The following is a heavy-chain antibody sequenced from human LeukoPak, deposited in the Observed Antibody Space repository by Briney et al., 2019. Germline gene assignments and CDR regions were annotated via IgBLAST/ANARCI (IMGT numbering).Heavy chain of an antibody. CDR2: ISAYNGNT. D-gene: IGHD3-10*01. Sequence: ASVKVSCKASGYTFTSYGISWVRQAPGQGLEWMGWISAYNGNTNYAQKLQGRVTMTTDTSTSTAYMELRSLRSDDTAVYYCARDVNPELLWFGELFVWFDPWGQGTLVTVSS. J-gene: IGHJ5*02. V-gene: IGHV1-18*01. CDR1: GYTFTSYG. CDR3: ARDVNPELLWFGELFVWFDP.